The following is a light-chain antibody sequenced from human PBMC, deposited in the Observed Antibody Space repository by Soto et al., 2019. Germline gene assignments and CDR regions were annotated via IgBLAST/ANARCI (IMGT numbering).Light chain of an antibody. CDR1: QDLSNY. V-gene: IGKV1-33*01. J-gene: IGKJ1*01. CDR2: DAS. CDR3: QQYDNLPGT. Sequence: DIQMTQSPSSLSASVGDRVTITCQASQDLSNYLNWYQQKPGKAPKLLIYDASNLETGVPSRFSGSGSGTDFTFTISSLQPEDIATYYYQQYDNLPGTFGQGTKVEIK.